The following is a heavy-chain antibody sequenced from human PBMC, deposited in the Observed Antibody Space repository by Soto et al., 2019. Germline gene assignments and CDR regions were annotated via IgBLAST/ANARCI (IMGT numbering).Heavy chain of an antibody. Sequence: QVQLQESGPGLMKPSQTLSLTCTVSGGSISSGGYYWNWIRQHPGKGLEWIGYIYYSGSTYYNPSLKSRVTISVDTSKNQFSLKLSSVTAADTAVYYCARDPSGIAAEGWFDPWGQGTLVTVSS. CDR3: ARDPSGIAAEGWFDP. D-gene: IGHD6-13*01. J-gene: IGHJ5*02. CDR2: IYYSGST. CDR1: GGSISSGGYY. V-gene: IGHV4-31*03.